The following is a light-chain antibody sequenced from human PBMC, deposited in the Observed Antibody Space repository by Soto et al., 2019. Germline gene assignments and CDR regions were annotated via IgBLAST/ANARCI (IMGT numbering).Light chain of an antibody. V-gene: IGKV3-15*01. J-gene: IGKJ5*01. CDR1: QSVSSN. CDR3: QQYNNWPRT. Sequence: DIVMTHSPATLSESPGERATLSCRASQSVSSNLAWYQQKPGQAPRLLIYGASTRATGIPARFSGSGSGTEFTLTISSLQSEDFAVYYCQQYNNWPRTFGQGTRLEIK. CDR2: GAS.